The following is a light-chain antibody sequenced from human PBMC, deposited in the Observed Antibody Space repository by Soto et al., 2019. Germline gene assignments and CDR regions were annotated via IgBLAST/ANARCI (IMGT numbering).Light chain of an antibody. CDR3: QQHDNLPLT. Sequence: DIQMTQSPSSLSAYVGDRVNITCRASQSISYFLNWYQQKPGKAPKVLIYDASILETGVPSRFSGSGSGTDFRFTISSLQPEDIATYYCQQHDNLPLTFGGGTKVDIK. J-gene: IGKJ4*01. CDR2: DAS. CDR1: QSISYF. V-gene: IGKV1-33*01.